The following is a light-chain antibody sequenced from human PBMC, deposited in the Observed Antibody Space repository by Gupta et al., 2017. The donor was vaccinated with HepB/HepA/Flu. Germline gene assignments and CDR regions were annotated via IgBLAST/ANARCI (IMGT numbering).Light chain of an antibody. Sequence: EAVLTLYPGTLPLSPGERATLSCRASQSVNSNYLAWYQQKPGQAPRRLIYRASSRATGIPDRFSGSGSGTDFTLTISRLEPEDFAVYYCQQFGGSPPYTFGQGTKVEIK. J-gene: IGKJ2*01. V-gene: IGKV3-20*01. CDR1: QSVNSNY. CDR3: QQFGGSPPYT. CDR2: RAS.